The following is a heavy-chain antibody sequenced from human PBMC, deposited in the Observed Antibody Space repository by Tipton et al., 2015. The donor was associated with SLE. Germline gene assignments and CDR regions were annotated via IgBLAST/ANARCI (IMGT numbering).Heavy chain of an antibody. CDR1: GGSISDGY. V-gene: IGHV4-59*12. CDR3: ARDEYRYDATGYHLLGHFDF. CDR2: ISYSGST. D-gene: IGHD3-22*01. J-gene: IGHJ4*02. Sequence: TLSLTCIVFGGSISDGYWNWIRQPPGKGLEWIGYISYSGSTNYNSSLKSRLTISVDTSKNQFSLNLSSVTAADTAVYYCARDEYRYDATGYHLLGHFDFWGQGTLVTVSS.